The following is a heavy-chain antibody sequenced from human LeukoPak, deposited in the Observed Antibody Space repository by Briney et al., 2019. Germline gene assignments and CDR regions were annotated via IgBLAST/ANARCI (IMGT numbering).Heavy chain of an antibody. CDR2: INPNSGGT. J-gene: IGHJ4*02. Sequence: GASVKVSCKASGYTFTGYYMHWVRQAPGQGLEWMGWINPNSGGTSYAQKFQGRVTMTRDTSISTAYMEPSRLRSDDTAVYYCARALFLQGSGCPNYWGQGTLVTVSS. V-gene: IGHV1-2*02. D-gene: IGHD6-19*01. CDR1: GYTFTGYY. CDR3: ARALFLQGSGCPNY.